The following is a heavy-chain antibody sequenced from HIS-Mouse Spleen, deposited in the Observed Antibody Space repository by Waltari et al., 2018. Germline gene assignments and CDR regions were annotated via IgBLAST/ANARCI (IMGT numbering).Heavy chain of an antibody. Sequence: QVQLQQWGAGLLKPSETLSLTCAVYGGSFSGYYWSWIRQPPGKGLEWIGEINHSESTNNNPSPKSPLTIQVDTSKNQFSLKRGSVTAADTAVYYWAGGLGYGSSWYDYWGQGTRVTVSP. CDR3: AGGLGYGSSWYDY. CDR2: INHSEST. V-gene: IGHV4-34*01. CDR1: GGSFSGYY. D-gene: IGHD6-13*01. J-gene: IGHJ4*02.